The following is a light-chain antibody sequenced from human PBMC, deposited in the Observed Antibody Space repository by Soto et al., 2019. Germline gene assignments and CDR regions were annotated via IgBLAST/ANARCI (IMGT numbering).Light chain of an antibody. CDR2: DAS. CDR1: QSISTY. CDR3: QQSYSTPPT. J-gene: IGKJ1*01. Sequence: DIQMTQSPSSLSASVGNRVTITCRASQSISTYLNWYQKKPGKAPNLLIYDASRLQSGVPSRFSGSGGGTDFTLSISSVQPEDFATYYCQQSYSTPPTFGQGNKVDIK. V-gene: IGKV1-39*01.